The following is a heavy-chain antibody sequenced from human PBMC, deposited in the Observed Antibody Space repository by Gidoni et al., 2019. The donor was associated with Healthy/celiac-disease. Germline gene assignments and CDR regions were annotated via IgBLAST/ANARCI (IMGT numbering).Heavy chain of an antibody. CDR1: GFTFSDYY. Sequence: QVQLVESGGGLVKPGGSLRLSCAASGFTFSDYYMTWIRQAPGKGLEWVSYISSSSSYTNYADSVKGRFTISRDNAKNSLYLQMNSRRAEDTAVYYCARDTAMLVDYWGQGTLVTVSS. D-gene: IGHD5-18*01. J-gene: IGHJ4*02. V-gene: IGHV3-11*05. CDR2: ISSSSSYT. CDR3: ARDTAMLVDY.